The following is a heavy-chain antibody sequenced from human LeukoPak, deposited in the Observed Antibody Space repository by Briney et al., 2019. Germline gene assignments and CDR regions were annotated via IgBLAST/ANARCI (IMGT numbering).Heavy chain of an antibody. CDR1: GGSFSGYY. V-gene: IGHV4-34*01. CDR3: ATTSGYDSSGYDY. D-gene: IGHD3-22*01. CDR2: INHSGST. J-gene: IGHJ4*02. Sequence: PSETLSLTCAVYGGSFSGYYWSWIRQPPGKGLEWIGEINHSGSTNYNPSLKSRVTISVDTSKNQFSLKLSSVTVADTAVYYCATTSGYDSSGYDYWGQGTLVTVSS.